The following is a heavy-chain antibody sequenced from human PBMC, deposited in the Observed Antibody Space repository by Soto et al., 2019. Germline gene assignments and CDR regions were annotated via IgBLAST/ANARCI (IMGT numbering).Heavy chain of an antibody. V-gene: IGHV3-9*01. Sequence: GGSLRLSCAASGFTFDDYAMHWVRQAPGKGLEGVAGISWNSDYIGYADSVKGRFTISRDNAKNFLYLQMNSLRAEDTALYYCVIDMIGGRVAVAGNVPGYYYAMDVWGQGTTVTVSS. CDR2: ISWNSDYI. CDR3: VIDMIGGRVAVAGNVPGYYYAMDV. D-gene: IGHD6-19*01. J-gene: IGHJ6*02. CDR1: GFTFDDYA.